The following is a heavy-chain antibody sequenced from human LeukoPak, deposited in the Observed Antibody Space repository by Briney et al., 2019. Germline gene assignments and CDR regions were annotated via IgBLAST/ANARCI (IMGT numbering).Heavy chain of an antibody. CDR1: GFTFSTYV. CDR3: ARRLQIEY. D-gene: IGHD5-24*01. V-gene: IGHV3-33*01. CDR2: IWYDGSNE. J-gene: IGHJ4*02. Sequence: GGSLRLSCAASGFTFSTYVMHWVRQAPGKGLEWVAVIWYDGSNEYYADSVKGRFTISRDNSKNTLYLQMNNLRAEDTAVYYCARRLQIEYWGQGTLVTVSS.